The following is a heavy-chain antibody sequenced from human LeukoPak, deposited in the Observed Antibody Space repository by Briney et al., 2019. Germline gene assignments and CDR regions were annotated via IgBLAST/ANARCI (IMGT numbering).Heavy chain of an antibody. J-gene: IGHJ4*02. CDR2: IYTSGSP. D-gene: IGHD6-6*01. CDR3: ARRYSSSSPFDY. V-gene: IGHV4-4*07. CDR1: GGSISNF. Sequence: SETLSLTCTVSGGSISNFWSWIRQPAGKGLEWIGRIYTSGSPNYNPSLKSRVTMSVDTSKNQFSLILDSVTAADTAVYYCARRYSSSSPFDYRGQGTLVTVSS.